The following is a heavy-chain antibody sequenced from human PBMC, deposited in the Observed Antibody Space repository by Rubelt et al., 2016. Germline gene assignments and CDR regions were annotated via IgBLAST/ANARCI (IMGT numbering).Heavy chain of an antibody. CDR1: GFTFSSYW. CDR2: IKQDGSEK. Sequence: EVQLVESGGGLVQPGGSLRLSCAASGFTFSSYWMSWVRQAPGKGLEWVATIKQDGSEKYYVDSVKGRFTISRDNAKNSLYLQMNSLRAEDTAVYYCTRDLPTYSSSSMFDDWGQGTLVTVSS. CDR3: TRDLPTYSSSSMFDD. D-gene: IGHD6-6*01. J-gene: IGHJ4*02. V-gene: IGHV3-7*04.